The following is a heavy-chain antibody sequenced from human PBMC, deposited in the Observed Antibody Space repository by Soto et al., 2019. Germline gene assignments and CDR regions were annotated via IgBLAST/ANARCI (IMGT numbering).Heavy chain of an antibody. Sequence: GGSLRLSCAASGFTFSSYAMSWVRQAPGKGLEWVSAISGSGGSTYYADSVKGRFTISRDNSKNTLYLQMNSLRAEDTAIYYCASSSGRYYNAIDYWGLGTLVTVSS. D-gene: IGHD3-10*01. J-gene: IGHJ4*02. V-gene: IGHV3-23*01. CDR3: ASSSGRYYNAIDY. CDR1: GFTFSSYA. CDR2: ISGSGGST.